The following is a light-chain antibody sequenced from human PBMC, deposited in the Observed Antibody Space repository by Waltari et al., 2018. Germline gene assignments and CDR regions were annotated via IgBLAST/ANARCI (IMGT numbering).Light chain of an antibody. CDR3: QQYSNWPRT. Sequence: EIVMTQSPATLSVSPGERATLSCRASQSVSNNLAWYQQKPGQDPRLLIYGASTRAIAFPDRFSCSGSGTEFTLTISSLQSEDFAVYYCQQYSNWPRTFGQGTKVEIK. CDR1: QSVSNN. J-gene: IGKJ1*01. V-gene: IGKV3-15*01. CDR2: GAS.